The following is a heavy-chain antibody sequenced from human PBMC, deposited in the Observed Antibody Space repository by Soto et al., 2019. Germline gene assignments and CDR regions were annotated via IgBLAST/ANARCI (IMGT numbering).Heavy chain of an antibody. J-gene: IGHJ6*02. Sequence: SETLSLTCTVSGGSISSGGYYWSWIRQHPGKGLEWIGYIYYSGSTYYNPSLKSRVTISVDTSKNQFSLKLSSVTAADTAVYYCAREVVAPLYGMDVWGQGTTVTVSS. CDR2: IYYSGST. V-gene: IGHV4-31*03. CDR1: GGSISSGGYY. D-gene: IGHD2-15*01. CDR3: AREVVAPLYGMDV.